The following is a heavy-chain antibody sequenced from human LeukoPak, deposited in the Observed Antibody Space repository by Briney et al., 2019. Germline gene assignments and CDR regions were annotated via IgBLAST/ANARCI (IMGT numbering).Heavy chain of an antibody. V-gene: IGHV1-2*02. CDR3: VTSSGYSSTWGAFDI. CDR2: MHGYSGDT. J-gene: IGHJ3*02. Sequence: GASVKVSCKTSGFPFSTYYMHWVRQAPGQGLEWMGWMHGYSGDTNYAQKFQGAASMTRDTSTSTAYMELSDLKYDDTAVYYCVTSSGYSSTWGAFDIWGQGTKVTVSS. D-gene: IGHD6-6*01. CDR1: GFPFSTYY.